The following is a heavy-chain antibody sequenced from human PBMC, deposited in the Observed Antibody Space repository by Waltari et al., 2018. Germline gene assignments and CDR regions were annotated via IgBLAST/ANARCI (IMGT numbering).Heavy chain of an antibody. V-gene: IGHV3-21*01. J-gene: IGHJ4*02. CDR2: ISSNSRYK. D-gene: IGHD3-16*01. CDR3: ARPRAMGEIDH. CDR1: GFAFSSYT. Sequence: EVKVVPSGGGLVRPGGSLTLSCSASGFAFSSYTMDWVRQASGKGLEWVSSISSNSRYKNYADSTKGRFTISRDNAKNSVYLLMNSLRVEDTAIYFCARPRAMGEIDHWGQGTLVAVSS.